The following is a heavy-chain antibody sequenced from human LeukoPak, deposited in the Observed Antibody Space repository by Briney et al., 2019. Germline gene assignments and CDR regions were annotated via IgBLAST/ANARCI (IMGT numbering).Heavy chain of an antibody. J-gene: IGHJ4*02. V-gene: IGHV3-23*01. D-gene: IGHD4-17*01. CDR1: GFTFSNYA. Sequence: GGSLRLSCAASGFTFSNYAMSWVRQAPGKGLEWVSSVSGSGVTAYSADAVEGRFTVSRDNSKNTLYLQMNYLRAEDTAVYYCARGYSLDYGDYFDYWGQGTLVTVSS. CDR3: ARGYSLDYGDYFDY. CDR2: VSGSGVTA.